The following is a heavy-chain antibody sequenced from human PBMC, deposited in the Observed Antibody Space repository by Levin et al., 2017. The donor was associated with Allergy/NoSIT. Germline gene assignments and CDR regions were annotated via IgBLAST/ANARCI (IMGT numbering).Heavy chain of an antibody. D-gene: IGHD3-16*01. J-gene: IGHJ4*02. CDR3: ARQGGRAGSDY. V-gene: IGHV3-7*01. CDR1: GFTFTSYW. Sequence: GESLKISCAASGFTFTSYWMSWVRQAPGKGLEWVANIKQDGSEKNYVDSVKGRFTISRDNAKNSVSLQMNSLRAEETAVYYCARQGGRAGSDYWGQGTLVTVS. CDR2: IKQDGSEK.